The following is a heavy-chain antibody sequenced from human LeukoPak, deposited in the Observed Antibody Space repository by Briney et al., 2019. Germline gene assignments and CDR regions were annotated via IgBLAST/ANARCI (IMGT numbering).Heavy chain of an antibody. V-gene: IGHV3-23*01. Sequence: GGSLTLSCAVSRLTFSKYAMNWVRQGPRKGLGWVSGIGASGASTYYADSVKGRFTISRDNSKDMMYLQMNSLGAEDTAVYHCARVRYCSRTSCYAFDYWGQGTLVTVSS. CDR1: RLTFSKYA. CDR3: ARVRYCSRTSCYAFDY. CDR2: IGASGAST. J-gene: IGHJ4*02. D-gene: IGHD2-2*01.